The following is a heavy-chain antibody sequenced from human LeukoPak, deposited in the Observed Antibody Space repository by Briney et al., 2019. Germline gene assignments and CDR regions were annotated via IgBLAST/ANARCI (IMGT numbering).Heavy chain of an antibody. J-gene: IGHJ6*02. D-gene: IGHD2-8*02. Sequence: GGSLRLSCAASGFTFSSYRMKWVRQAPGKGLEWVSSISSSSSYIYYADSVKGRFTISRDNAKNSLYLQMNSLRVEDKAVYYCASSVGGSLVLGFSGYGMDVWGQGTTVTVSS. CDR3: ASSVGGSLVLGFSGYGMDV. V-gene: IGHV3-21*01. CDR2: ISSSSSYI. CDR1: GFTFSSYR.